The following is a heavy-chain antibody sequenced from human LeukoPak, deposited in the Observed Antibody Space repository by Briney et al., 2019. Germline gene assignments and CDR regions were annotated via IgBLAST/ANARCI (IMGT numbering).Heavy chain of an antibody. CDR1: GGSISSSYY. CDR3: ARDFRERRGITGPHGMDV. CDR2: IYHSGST. V-gene: IGHV4-4*02. Sequence: PSGTLSLTCAVSGGSISSSYYWSWVRQPPGKGLEWIGEIYHSGSTDYNPSLTSRVTISIDKSKNQFSLKLTSVTAADTAVCYCARDFRERRGITGPHGMDVWGQGTTVTVSS. D-gene: IGHD1-20*01. J-gene: IGHJ6*02.